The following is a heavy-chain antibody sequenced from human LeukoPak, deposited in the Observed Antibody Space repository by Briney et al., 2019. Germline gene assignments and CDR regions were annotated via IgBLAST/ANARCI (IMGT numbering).Heavy chain of an antibody. CDR2: ISGSGGST. CDR3: ARGYSRAAFDI. CDR1: GFTFSGYA. V-gene: IGHV3-23*01. J-gene: IGHJ3*02. D-gene: IGHD2-15*01. Sequence: GGSLRLSCAASGFTFSGYAMSWVRQAPGKGLEWVSAISGSGGSTYYADSVKGRFTISRDNAKNSLLLEMNSLRAEDTALYYCARGYSRAAFDIWGQGTMVTVSS.